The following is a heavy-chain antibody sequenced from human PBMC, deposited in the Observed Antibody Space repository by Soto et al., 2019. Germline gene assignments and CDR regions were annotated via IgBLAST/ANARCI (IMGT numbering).Heavy chain of an antibody. CDR2: ISYDGSNK. Sequence: QPGGSLRLSCAASVFTFSSYGMHWVRQAPGKGLEWVAVISYDGSNKYYAGSVKGRFTISRDNSKNTLYLQMNSLRAEDTAVYYCAKGLSGRIAAAGPFDYWGQGTLVTVSS. CDR3: AKGLSGRIAAAGPFDY. CDR1: VFTFSSYG. D-gene: IGHD6-13*01. V-gene: IGHV3-30*18. J-gene: IGHJ4*02.